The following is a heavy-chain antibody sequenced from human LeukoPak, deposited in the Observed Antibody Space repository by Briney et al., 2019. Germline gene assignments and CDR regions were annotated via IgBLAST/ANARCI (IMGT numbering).Heavy chain of an antibody. J-gene: IGHJ4*02. CDR1: GFTFSNYW. Sequence: GGSLRLSCAASGFTFSNYWMHWVRQAPGKGLEYVSAINYNGDNTYYGNSVKGRFTISRDNSKNTLYLQMGSLRAEDTAVYYCVRFTGDRFDYWGQGTLVTVSS. D-gene: IGHD7-27*01. CDR3: VRFTGDRFDY. V-gene: IGHV3-64*01. CDR2: INYNGDNT.